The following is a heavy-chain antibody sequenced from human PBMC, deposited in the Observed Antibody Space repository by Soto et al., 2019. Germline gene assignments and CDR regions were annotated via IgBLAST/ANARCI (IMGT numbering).Heavy chain of an antibody. CDR2: IYYSGST. CDR1: GGSISRGGYY. D-gene: IGHD6-19*01. CDR3: AKSRLEQYFFDY. Sequence: QVQLQESGPGLVKPSQTLSLTCTVSGGSISRGGYYWSWIRQHPGKGLEWIGYIYYSGSTYYNPSLKSRVTRSVDTSKNQFSVKLSSVTAADTAVYFCAKSRLEQYFFDYWGQGTLVTVSS. J-gene: IGHJ4*02. V-gene: IGHV4-31*03.